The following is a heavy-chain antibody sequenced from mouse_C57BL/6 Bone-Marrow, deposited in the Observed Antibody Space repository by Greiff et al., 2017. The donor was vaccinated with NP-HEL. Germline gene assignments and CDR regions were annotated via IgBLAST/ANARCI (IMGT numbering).Heavy chain of an antibody. D-gene: IGHD2-3*01. CDR1: GYTFTDYY. V-gene: IGHV1-26*01. J-gene: IGHJ3*01. CDR3: AREGFDGYYVGFAY. Sequence: VQLQQSGPELVKPGASVKISCKASGYTFTDYYMNWVKQSHGKSLEWIGDINPNNGGTSYNQKFKGKATLTVDKSSSTAYMELRSLTSEDSAVYYCAREGFDGYYVGFAYWGQGTLVTVSA. CDR2: INPNNGGT.